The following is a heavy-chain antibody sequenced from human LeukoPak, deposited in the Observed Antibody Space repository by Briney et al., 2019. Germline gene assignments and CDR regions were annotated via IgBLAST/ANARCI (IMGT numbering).Heavy chain of an antibody. V-gene: IGHV4-30-4*07. CDR3: ARVRPKGVAGLYFQH. CDR2: IYYSGST. J-gene: IGHJ1*01. D-gene: IGHD6-19*01. Sequence: SETLSLTCAVSGGSISSGGYSWSWIRQPPGKGLEWIGYIYYSGSTYYNPSLKSRVTISVDTSKNQFSLKLSSVTAADTAVYYCARVRPKGVAGLYFQHWGQGTLVTVSS. CDR1: GGSISSGGYS.